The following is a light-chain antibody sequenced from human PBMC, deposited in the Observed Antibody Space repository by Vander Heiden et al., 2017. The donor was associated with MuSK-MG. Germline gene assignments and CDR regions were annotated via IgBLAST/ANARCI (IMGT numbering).Light chain of an antibody. CDR1: QRGVHSGNNKNY. CDR2: WAS. V-gene: IGKV4-1*01. J-gene: IGKJ5*01. CDR3: QQDDRSAIT. Sequence: DIVWTRSQDSRTVSLGGRATINCKSSQRGVHSGNNKNYLAWYQQKPGQPPKLLIYWASTRESGVPDRFSGSGSGTDFTLTISSLQAEDVAVYYCQQDDRSAITFGQGTQVXIK.